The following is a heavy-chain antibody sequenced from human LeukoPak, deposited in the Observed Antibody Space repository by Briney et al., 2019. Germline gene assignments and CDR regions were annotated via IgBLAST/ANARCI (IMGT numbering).Heavy chain of an antibody. V-gene: IGHV3-7*01. CDR3: ARDQGGSYSGGDYDAFDI. D-gene: IGHD6-19*01. J-gene: IGHJ3*02. Sequence: PGGSLRLSCAASGFIFKNFWMTWVRQAPGKGLEWVANIKRDGSDRYYVDSVKGRFTISRDNAKNSLFLQMNRLRAEDTAVYYCARDQGGSYSGGDYDAFDIWGQGTMVTVSS. CDR2: IKRDGSDR. CDR1: GFIFKNFW.